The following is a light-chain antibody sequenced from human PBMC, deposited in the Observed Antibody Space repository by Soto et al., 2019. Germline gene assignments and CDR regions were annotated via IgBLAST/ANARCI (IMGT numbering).Light chain of an antibody. J-gene: IGLJ2*01. V-gene: IGLV2-14*03. Sequence: QSVLTQPASVSGSPGQSITISCTGTSSAIGAYNFVSWYQQHPGKAPKLMLYDVNIRPSGVSNRFSGSKSGNTASLTISGRQAEDEADYYCTSWTTSTTMIFGGGTKLTVL. CDR3: TSWTTSTTMI. CDR2: DVN. CDR1: SSAIGAYNF.